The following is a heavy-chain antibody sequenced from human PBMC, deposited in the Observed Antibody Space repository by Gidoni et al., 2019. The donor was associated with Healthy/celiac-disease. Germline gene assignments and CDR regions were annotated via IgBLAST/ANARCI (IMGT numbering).Heavy chain of an antibody. D-gene: IGHD2-21*02. V-gene: IGHV3-23*01. CDR1: TFSSYA. Sequence: TFSSYAMSWVRQAPGKGLEWVSAISGSGGSTYYADSVKGQFTISRDNSKNTLYLQMNSLRAEDTDVYYWAKANPDGVGTAIGDFDYWGQGTLVTVSS. CDR3: AKANPDGVGTAIGDFDY. J-gene: IGHJ4*02. CDR2: ISGSGGST.